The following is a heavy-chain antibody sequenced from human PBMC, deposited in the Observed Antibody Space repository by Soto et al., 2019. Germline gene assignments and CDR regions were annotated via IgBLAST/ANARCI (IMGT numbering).Heavy chain of an antibody. D-gene: IGHD3-10*01. V-gene: IGHV4-39*01. Sequence: SETLSLTCSVSGGSISSSSYHWDWIRQPPGKGLEWIGSIYYSGSTYYNPSLKSRVTISVDTSKNQFSLKLSSVTAAETAVYFCARHVYYYASGNTGYYYDMHVWGQGTTVTVSS. J-gene: IGHJ6*02. CDR2: IYYSGST. CDR3: ARHVYYYASGNTGYYYDMHV. CDR1: GGSISSSSYH.